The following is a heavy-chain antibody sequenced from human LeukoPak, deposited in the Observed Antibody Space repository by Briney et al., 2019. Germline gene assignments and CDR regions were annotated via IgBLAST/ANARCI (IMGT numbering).Heavy chain of an antibody. J-gene: IGHJ4*02. D-gene: IGHD3-10*01. CDR2: ISGSGGST. V-gene: IGHV3-23*01. Sequence: GGSLRLSCAASGFTFSSYAMSWVRQAPGKGLEWVSAISGSGGSTYYTDSVKGRFTISRDNSKNTLYLQMNSLRAEDTAVYYCAKARGYYYGLGSYSFPFDYWGQGTLVTVSS. CDR1: GFTFSSYA. CDR3: AKARGYYYGLGSYSFPFDY.